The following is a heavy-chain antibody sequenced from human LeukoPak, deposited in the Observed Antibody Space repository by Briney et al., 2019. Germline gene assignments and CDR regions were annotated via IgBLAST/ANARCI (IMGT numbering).Heavy chain of an antibody. CDR2: IIPIFGTA. D-gene: IGHD6-19*01. CDR3: ARDVASVAGTSFDP. J-gene: IGHJ5*02. Sequence: ASVKVSCKASGGTFSSYAISWVRQAPGQGLEWMGGIIPIFGTANYVQKFQGRVTITADESTSTAYMELSSLRSEDTAVYYCARDVASVAGTSFDPWGQGTLVTVSS. CDR1: GGTFSSYA. V-gene: IGHV1-69*13.